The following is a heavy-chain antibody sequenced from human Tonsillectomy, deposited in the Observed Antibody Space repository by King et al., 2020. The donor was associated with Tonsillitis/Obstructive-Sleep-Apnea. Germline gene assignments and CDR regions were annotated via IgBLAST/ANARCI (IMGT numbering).Heavy chain of an antibody. V-gene: IGHV2-5*02. Sequence: TLKESGPTLVKPPETLTLTCIFSGFSLSSGTAGVGWIRQPPGEALEWLAVIYWDDDKRYSPSLKTRLIIAKDTSKNQVVLTMTNMDPVDTATYYCAHLTITFGGVVGIDAFDIWGQGTMVTVSS. CDR1: GFSLSSGTAG. CDR2: IYWDDDK. D-gene: IGHD3-16*02. CDR3: AHLTITFGGVVGIDAFDI. J-gene: IGHJ3*02.